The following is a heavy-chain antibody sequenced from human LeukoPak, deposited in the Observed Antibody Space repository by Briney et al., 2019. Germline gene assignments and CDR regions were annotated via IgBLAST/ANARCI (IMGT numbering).Heavy chain of an antibody. CDR2: ISGSGSNT. J-gene: IGHJ4*02. Sequence: GGSLRLSCAASGFTFSIYAMSWVRQAPGKGLEWVSAISGSGSNTYYADSVKGRFTISRDNSKNTLFLQMNSLRAEDTAVYYCAKGVEDCSSTSCYFDSWGQGTLVTVSS. V-gene: IGHV3-23*01. D-gene: IGHD2-2*01. CDR1: GFTFSIYA. CDR3: AKGVEDCSSTSCYFDS.